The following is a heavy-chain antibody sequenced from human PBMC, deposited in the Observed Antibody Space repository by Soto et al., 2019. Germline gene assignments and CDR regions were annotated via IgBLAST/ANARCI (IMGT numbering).Heavy chain of an antibody. J-gene: IGHJ3*01. CDR3: ARVKVPAAILGAFDL. V-gene: IGHV1-18*01. CDR2: INPLKGDT. Sequence: QAQLVQSGGEMKKPGASVKVSCKASGYTFSTYGITWVRQAPGQGLDWMGWINPLKGDTKSAANFQDRVTMTTDTSTRTAYMELRSLRSGDTAVYYCARVKVPAAILGAFDLWGQGTLVTVSS. CDR1: GYTFSTYG. D-gene: IGHD2-2*02.